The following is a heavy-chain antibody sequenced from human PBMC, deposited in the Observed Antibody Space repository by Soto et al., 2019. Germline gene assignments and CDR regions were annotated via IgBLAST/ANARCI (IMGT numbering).Heavy chain of an antibody. CDR1: GSSLSTSGVG. D-gene: IGHD3-10*01. Sequence: QLTLRESGPTLVKPTQTLTLTCAVSGSSLSTSGVGVGWIRQPPGKALEWLALIYWDDDKRYSPSLTNRLTITKDTSKNQVVLTMANMDPVDTATYYRAHIRVVTYYGSGWFDPWGQGTLVTVSS. CDR2: IYWDDDK. J-gene: IGHJ5*02. CDR3: AHIRVVTYYGSGWFDP. V-gene: IGHV2-5*02.